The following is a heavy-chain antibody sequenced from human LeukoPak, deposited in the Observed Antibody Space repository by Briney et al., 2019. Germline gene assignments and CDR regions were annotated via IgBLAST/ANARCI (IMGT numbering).Heavy chain of an antibody. D-gene: IGHD4-17*01. Sequence: SETLSPTCTVSGGSISSSSYYWGWIRQPPGKGLEWIGSIYYSGNTYYNPSLKSRVTISVDTSKNQFSLKLSSVTAADTAVYYCTRDFGRRRNDYWGQGTLVTVSS. CDR3: TRDFGRRRNDY. J-gene: IGHJ4*02. CDR1: GGSISSSSYY. CDR2: IYYSGNT. V-gene: IGHV4-39*01.